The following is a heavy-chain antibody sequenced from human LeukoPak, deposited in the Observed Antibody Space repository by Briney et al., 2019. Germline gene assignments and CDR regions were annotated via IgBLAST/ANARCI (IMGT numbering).Heavy chain of an antibody. CDR1: GCSLSTSGVG. D-gene: IGHD3-3*01. CDR3: AHRLLGEFDY. V-gene: IGHV2-5*02. J-gene: IGHJ4*02. CDR2: IYWDDDK. Sequence: GPTLMNTTQTLTLTCTFSGCSLSTSGVGVGWIRQPSGKALECLALIYWDDDKRYSPSPKNKLTITQDTSKNQVILTNTNMDAVDTATYYCAHRLLGEFDYWGKGTLVPVSS.